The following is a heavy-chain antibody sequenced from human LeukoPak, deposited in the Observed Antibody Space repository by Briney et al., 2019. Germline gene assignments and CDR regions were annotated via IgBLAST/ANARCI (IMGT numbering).Heavy chain of an antibody. CDR3: ARAQRGPFGVDY. Sequence: PGGSLRLSCAASGFTFTSYWMQWVRQAPGKGLVWVSRINGDGSTTTYADSVKGRFTISRDNAKNTLYLQMNSLRAEDTAEYYCARAQRGPFGVDYWGQGTLVTVSS. J-gene: IGHJ4*02. D-gene: IGHD3-10*01. V-gene: IGHV3-74*01. CDR1: GFTFTSYW. CDR2: INGDGSTT.